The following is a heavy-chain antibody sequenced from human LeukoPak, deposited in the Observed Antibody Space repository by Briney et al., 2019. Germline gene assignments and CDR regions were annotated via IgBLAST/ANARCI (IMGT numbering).Heavy chain of an antibody. CDR1: GGSISSYY. V-gene: IGHV4-59*01. CDR3: ARVRSSRLDY. D-gene: IGHD6-13*01. J-gene: IGHJ4*02. CDR2: IYYSGST. Sequence: PSETLSLTCTVSGGSISSYYWSWVRQPPGKGLEWIGDIYYSGSTNYNPSLKSRVTISVDTSKNQFSLKLSPVTAADTAVYYCARVRSSRLDYWGQGTLVTVSS.